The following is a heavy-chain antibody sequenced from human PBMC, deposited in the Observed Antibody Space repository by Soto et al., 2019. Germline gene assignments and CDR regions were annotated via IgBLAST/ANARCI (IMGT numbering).Heavy chain of an antibody. V-gene: IGHV4-31*01. CDR3: ATGFDSGKFYACEW. Sequence: QVQLQESGPGLVTPSQTLSLTCTVSGDSIMRHSYYWNCIRQHPGKGLEWIGYIYYSGTTAYNPSLTTPVTTSPATSMNQFSLSLSSVTAADTAVYYCATGFDSGKFYACEWWGQGTQVTVS. CDR1: GDSIMRHSYY. D-gene: IGHD1-26*01. J-gene: IGHJ4*02. CDR2: IYYSGTT.